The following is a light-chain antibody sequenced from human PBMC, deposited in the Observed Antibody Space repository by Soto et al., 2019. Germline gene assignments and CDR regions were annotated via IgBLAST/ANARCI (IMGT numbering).Light chain of an antibody. Sequence: QSVLTPPASVFGSPGQSITISCTGTSSDVGSYNLVSWYQQHAGKAPKLMIYEVSERPSGVSNRFSGSKSGNTASLTISGLQAEDEADYYCCSYAGSSTYVFGNGTKVTVL. J-gene: IGLJ1*01. CDR2: EVS. CDR3: CSYAGSSTYV. CDR1: SSDVGSYNL. V-gene: IGLV2-23*02.